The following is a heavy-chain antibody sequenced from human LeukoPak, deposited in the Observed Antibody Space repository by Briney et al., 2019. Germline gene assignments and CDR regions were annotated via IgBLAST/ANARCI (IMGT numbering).Heavy chain of an antibody. V-gene: IGHV3-23*01. Sequence: GGSLRLSCAASGFTFSSYAMSWVRQAPGKGLEWVSAISGSGGSTYYADSVKGRFTISRDNSKNTLYLQMNSLRAEDTAVYYCAKDQGGAYSSGWYGAFGYWGQGTLVTVSS. J-gene: IGHJ4*02. CDR2: ISGSGGST. D-gene: IGHD6-19*01. CDR3: AKDQGGAYSSGWYGAFGY. CDR1: GFTFSSYA.